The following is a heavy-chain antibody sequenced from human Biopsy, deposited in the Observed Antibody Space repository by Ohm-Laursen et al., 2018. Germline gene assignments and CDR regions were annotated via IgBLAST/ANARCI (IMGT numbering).Heavy chain of an antibody. CDR1: GASMTGYY. J-gene: IGHJ4*02. CDR2: IYTIGDT. Sequence: SETLSLTCTVSGASMTGYYWTWVRQPPGKGLEWIGHIYTIGDTTYNPSLKSRVTISADTSKNQFSLKLGSVTVADTAVFYCARRGSGGRSFDYWGQGSLVTVSS. CDR3: ARRGSGGRSFDY. V-gene: IGHV4-4*08. D-gene: IGHD2-15*01.